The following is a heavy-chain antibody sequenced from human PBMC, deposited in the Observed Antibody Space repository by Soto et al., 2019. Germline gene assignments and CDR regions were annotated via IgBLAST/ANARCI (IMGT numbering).Heavy chain of an antibody. CDR3: AKVEGSRLGELWSFYYYYGMDV. V-gene: IGHV3-23*01. CDR2: ISGSGGST. D-gene: IGHD3-16*01. CDR1: GFTFSSYA. Sequence: VGSLRLSCAASGFTFSSYAMSWVRQAPGEGLEWVSAISGSGGSTYYADSVKGRFTISRDNSKNTLYLQMNSLRAEDTAVYYCAKVEGSRLGELWSFYYYYGMDVWGQGTTVTVSS. J-gene: IGHJ6*02.